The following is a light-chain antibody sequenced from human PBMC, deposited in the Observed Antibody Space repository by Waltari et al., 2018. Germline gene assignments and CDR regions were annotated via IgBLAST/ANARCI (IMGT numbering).Light chain of an antibody. CDR2: DAS. CDR3: QQYGSSPYT. Sequence: EIVLTQSPATLSLSPGERATLSCGASQSVSRSYLAWYQQKPGLAPRLLIYDASSRATGIPDRFSGSGSGTDFTLTISRLEPEDFAVYYCQQYGSSPYTFGQGTKLEIK. V-gene: IGKV3D-20*01. CDR1: QSVSRSY. J-gene: IGKJ2*01.